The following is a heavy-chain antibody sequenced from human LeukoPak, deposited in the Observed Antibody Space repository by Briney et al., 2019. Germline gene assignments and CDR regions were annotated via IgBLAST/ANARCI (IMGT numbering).Heavy chain of an antibody. D-gene: IGHD6-13*01. V-gene: IGHV3-9*03. Sequence: PGRSLRLSCAASGFTFDDYAMHWVRQAPGKGLEWVSGISWNSGSIGYADSVKGRFTISRDNAKNSLYLQMNSLRVEDMALYYCAKAGSSWENYFDYWGQGTLVTVSS. J-gene: IGHJ4*02. CDR3: AKAGSSWENYFDY. CDR1: GFTFDDYA. CDR2: ISWNSGSI.